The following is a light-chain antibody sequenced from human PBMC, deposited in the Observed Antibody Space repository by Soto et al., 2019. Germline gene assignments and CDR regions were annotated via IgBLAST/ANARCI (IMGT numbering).Light chain of an antibody. Sequence: DIQMTQSPSTLSASVGDRVTITCRASQSISSWLAWYQQKPGKAPKLLIYDASTLESGVPSRFSGRGSGTDFTLPISSLQPDDFATYYCQQCNTYSWTFGQGTKVEIK. CDR1: QSISSW. CDR3: QQCNTYSWT. CDR2: DAS. V-gene: IGKV1-5*01. J-gene: IGKJ1*01.